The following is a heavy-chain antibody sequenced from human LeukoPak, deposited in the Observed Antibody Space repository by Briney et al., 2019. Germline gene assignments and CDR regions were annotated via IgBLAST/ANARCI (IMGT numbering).Heavy chain of an antibody. CDR3: ARSRIAAAGNWFDP. CDR2: IHYSGST. V-gene: IGHV4-59*12. Sequence: SETLSLTCTVSGGSISSYYWSWIRQPPGKGLEWIGYIHYSGSTHYNPSLKSRVTMSVDTSKNQFSLKLSSVTAADTAVYYCARSRIAAAGNWFDPWGQGTLVTVSS. CDR1: GGSISSYY. D-gene: IGHD6-13*01. J-gene: IGHJ5*02.